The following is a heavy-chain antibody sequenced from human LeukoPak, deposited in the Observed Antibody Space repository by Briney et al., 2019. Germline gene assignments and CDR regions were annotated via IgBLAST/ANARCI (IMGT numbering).Heavy chain of an antibody. D-gene: IGHD3-10*01. CDR2: IYHSGST. V-gene: IGHV4-30-2*01. Sequence: PSQTLSHTCTVSGGSISSGGYSWSWIRQPPGKGLEWVGYIYHSGSTYYNPSLKSRVTISVDRSKNQFSLKLSSVTAADTAVYYCARAHSGGYAFDIWGQGTMVTVSS. J-gene: IGHJ3*02. CDR3: ARAHSGGYAFDI. CDR1: GGSISSGGYS.